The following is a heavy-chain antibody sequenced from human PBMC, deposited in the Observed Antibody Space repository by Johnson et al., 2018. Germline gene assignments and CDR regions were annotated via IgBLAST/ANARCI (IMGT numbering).Heavy chain of an antibody. V-gene: IGHV3-33*01. J-gene: IGHJ6*02. CDR1: GFPFSSYG. Sequence: QVQLVQSGGGVVQPGRSLRLSCAASGFPFSSYGMHWVRQAPGKGLEWVAVIWYDGTEKYSADSVQGRFTISRDNSQNTLYLQMTSLRVEDTAVYFCARDKEYESSGFHHAYYYGIAVWGQGTTVTVS. D-gene: IGHD3-22*01. CDR3: ARDKEYESSGFHHAYYYGIAV. CDR2: IWYDGTEK.